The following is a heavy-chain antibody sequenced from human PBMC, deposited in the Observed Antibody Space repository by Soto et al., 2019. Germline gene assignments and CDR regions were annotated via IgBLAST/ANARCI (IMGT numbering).Heavy chain of an antibody. D-gene: IGHD1-26*01. J-gene: IGHJ3*02. V-gene: IGHV3-33*01. CDR3: ARRGISGTYVRNAFDI. CDR2: IWYDGSNQ. Sequence: PGGSLRLSCAASGFTFSNYDMHWVRQAPGKGLEWVAVIWYDGSNQYYVESVKGRFTISRDNSKNTLYLQMNSLRAEDTAVYYCARRGISGTYVRNAFDIWGQGTMVTVSS. CDR1: GFTFSNYD.